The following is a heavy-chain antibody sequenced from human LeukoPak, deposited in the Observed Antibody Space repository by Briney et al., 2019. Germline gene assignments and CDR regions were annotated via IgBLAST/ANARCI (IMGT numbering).Heavy chain of an antibody. J-gene: IGHJ6*03. CDR1: GFTFSGYY. D-gene: IGHD6-13*01. CDR3: ASAWGPAGSDYYYYYMDV. V-gene: IGHV3-11*01. Sequence: KPGGALRLSCAASGFTFSGYYMTWIRQAPGKGLEWVSCISSSGTTIYYADSVKGRFTISRDNAKSSLYLQMNSLRAEDTAVYYCASAWGPAGSDYYYYYMDVWGKGTTVTVSS. CDR2: ISSSGTTI.